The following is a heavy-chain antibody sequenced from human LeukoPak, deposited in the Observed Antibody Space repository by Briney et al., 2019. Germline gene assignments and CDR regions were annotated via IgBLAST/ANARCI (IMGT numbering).Heavy chain of an antibody. CDR2: ISGSGGST. D-gene: IGHD1-26*01. CDR1: GFTFSSYA. Sequence: GGSLRLSCAASGFTFSSYAMSWVRQAPGKGLEWVSAISGSGGSTYYADSVKGRFTISRDNSKNTLYLQMNSLRAEDTAVYYCAKAGSQWEPSLRSLDYWGQGTLVTVSS. V-gene: IGHV3-23*01. J-gene: IGHJ4*02. CDR3: AKAGSQWEPSLRSLDY.